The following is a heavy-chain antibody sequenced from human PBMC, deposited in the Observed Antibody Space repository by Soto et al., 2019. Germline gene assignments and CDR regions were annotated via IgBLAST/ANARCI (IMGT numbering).Heavy chain of an antibody. CDR2: IDPSDSYT. V-gene: IGHV5-10-1*01. J-gene: IGHJ4*02. D-gene: IGHD3-3*01. CDR3: ARHRYDDFRGEYYFDY. Sequence: GESLTISCTASGYSFTIYWISWVRQLPGKGLDWMGRIDPSDSYTNYSPSFQGHVTISADKSIRTAYLQWSSLKASDTAMYDSARHRYDDFRGEYYFDYWGQGTLVTVSS. CDR1: GYSFTIYW.